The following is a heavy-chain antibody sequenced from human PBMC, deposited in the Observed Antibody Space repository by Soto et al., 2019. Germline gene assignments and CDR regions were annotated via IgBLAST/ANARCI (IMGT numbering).Heavy chain of an antibody. D-gene: IGHD6-19*01. CDR3: AKQHPIDSGGWYS. V-gene: IGHV5-51*01. CDR1: GYSFPSFW. J-gene: IGHJ4*02. Sequence: PGESLKISCQVSGYSFPSFWIAWVRQMPGKGLEWMGSIYPRDFDTRYNPSFQGQVTISVDKSISTTYLQWTSLKASDTAMYYCAKQHPIDSGGWYSWGQGTLVTVSS. CDR2: IYPRDFDT.